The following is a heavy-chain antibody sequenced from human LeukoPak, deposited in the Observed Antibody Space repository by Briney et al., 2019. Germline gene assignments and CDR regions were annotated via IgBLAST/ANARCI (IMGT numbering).Heavy chain of an antibody. J-gene: IGHJ6*03. V-gene: IGHV3-9*03. CDR3: AKDGGRGSGSYYYYMDV. Sequence: RPGGSLRLSCAASGFTFDDYAMHWVRQAPGKGLEWVSGISWNSGSIGYADSVKGRFTISRDNAKNSLYLQMNSLRAEDMALYYCAKDGGRGSGSYYYYMDVWGKGTTVTVSS. CDR1: GFTFDDYA. CDR2: ISWNSGSI. D-gene: IGHD3-10*01.